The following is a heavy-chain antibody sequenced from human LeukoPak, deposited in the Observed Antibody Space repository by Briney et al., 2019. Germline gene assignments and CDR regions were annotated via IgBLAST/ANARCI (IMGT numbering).Heavy chain of an antibody. V-gene: IGHV4-34*01. CDR2: INHSGST. Sequence: SETLPLTCAVYGGSFSGYYWSWIRQPPGKGLEWIGEINHSGSTNYNPSLKSRVTISVDTSKNQFSLKLSSVTAADTAVYYCARGRRYWGQGTLVTVSS. J-gene: IGHJ4*02. CDR1: GGSFSGYY. CDR3: ARGRRY.